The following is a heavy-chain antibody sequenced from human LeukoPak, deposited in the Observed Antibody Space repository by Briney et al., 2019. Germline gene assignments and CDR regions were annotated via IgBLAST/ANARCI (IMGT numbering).Heavy chain of an antibody. D-gene: IGHD1-26*01. CDR3: ARDSLIVGATEEFDY. V-gene: IGHV1-8*02. Sequence: ASVKVSCKASGYTFTSYYMHWVRQAPGQGLEWMGWMNPNSGNTGYAQKFQGRVTMTRNTSISTAYMELSSLRSEDTAVYYCARDSLIVGATEEFDYWGQGTLVTVSS. J-gene: IGHJ4*02. CDR1: GYTFTSYY. CDR2: MNPNSGNT.